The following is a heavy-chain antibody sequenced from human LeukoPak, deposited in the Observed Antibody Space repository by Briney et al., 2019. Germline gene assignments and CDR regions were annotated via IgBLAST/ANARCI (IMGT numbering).Heavy chain of an antibody. CDR1: GFTVNNYY. J-gene: IGHJ4*02. D-gene: IGHD5-24*01. CDR3: ARDRDRDPYYFDY. V-gene: IGHV3-53*01. CDR2: IYSNGNT. Sequence: SGGSLRRSCAASGFTVNNYYRSWVRQAPGKGLEWVSVIYSNGNTYYADSVKGRFTISRDNSKNTLYLQMNSLRAEDTAVYYCARDRDRDPYYFDYWGQGTLVTVSS.